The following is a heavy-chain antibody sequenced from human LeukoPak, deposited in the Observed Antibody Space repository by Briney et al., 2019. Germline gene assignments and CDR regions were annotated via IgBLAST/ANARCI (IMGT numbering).Heavy chain of an antibody. Sequence: ASVTVSCKASGYTFTGYHMHWVRQAPGQGLEWMGWINPNSGGTHFAQKFQGRVTMTRDTSLSTAYMELSRLTSDDTAVYYCARPRGDGYNDCYYYWGQGTLVTVSS. CDR3: ARPRGDGYNDCYYY. D-gene: IGHD5-24*01. J-gene: IGHJ4*02. V-gene: IGHV1-2*02. CDR2: INPNSGGT. CDR1: GYTFTGYH.